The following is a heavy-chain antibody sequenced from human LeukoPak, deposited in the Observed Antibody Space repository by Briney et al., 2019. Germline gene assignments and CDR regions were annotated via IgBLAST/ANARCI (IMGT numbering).Heavy chain of an antibody. CDR3: ARGGNYWPQWWFDP. Sequence: WETLYLTCASYGGTFSGCYWGWIRQPPGKGLEWIGEINHSGSTNYNPSLKSRVTMSLDASKNQFSLELNSVTPADTAVYYCARGGNYWPQWWFDPWGRGTLVSVSS. J-gene: IGHJ5*02. V-gene: IGHV4-34*01. CDR2: INHSGST. CDR1: GGTFSGCY. D-gene: IGHD1-26*01.